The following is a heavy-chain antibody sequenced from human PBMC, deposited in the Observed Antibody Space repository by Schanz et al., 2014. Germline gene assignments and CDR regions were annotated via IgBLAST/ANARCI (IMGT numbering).Heavy chain of an antibody. V-gene: IGHV3-23*01. D-gene: IGHD3-10*01. CDR3: ARANYRRKINFDY. CDR1: GFTFSTYA. Sequence: EVQLLDSGGGLVQPGGSLRLSCGGSGFTFSTYAMSWVRQAPGKGLEWVSAISGSGGSTYYADSVKGRFTISRDNSKNTLYLQMNSLRAEDTAVYYCARANYRRKINFDYWGRGTLVTVSS. CDR2: ISGSGGST. J-gene: IGHJ4*02.